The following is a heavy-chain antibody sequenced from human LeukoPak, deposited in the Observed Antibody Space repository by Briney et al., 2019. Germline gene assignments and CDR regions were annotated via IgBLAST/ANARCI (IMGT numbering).Heavy chain of an antibody. J-gene: IGHJ3*02. CDR3: ARDRPRYSYGLGEDAFDI. Sequence: SQTLSLTCTVSGGSISSGSYYRSWIRQPAGKGLEWIGRIYTSGSTNYNPSLKSRVTISVDTSKNQFSLKLSSVTAADTAVYYCARDRPRYSYGLGEDAFDIWGQGTMVTVSS. V-gene: IGHV4-61*02. CDR2: IYTSGST. D-gene: IGHD5-18*01. CDR1: GGSISSGSYY.